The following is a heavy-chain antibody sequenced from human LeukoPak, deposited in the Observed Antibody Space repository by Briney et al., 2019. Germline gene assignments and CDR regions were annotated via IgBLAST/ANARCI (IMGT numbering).Heavy chain of an antibody. D-gene: IGHD3-10*01. CDR1: GGSISSYY. Sequence: SETLSLTCTVSGGSISSYYWSWIRQPPGKGLEWIGYIYYSGSTNYNPSLKSRVTISVDTSKNQFSLKLSPVTAADTAVYYCARVAWFGELSDYWGQGTLVTVSS. V-gene: IGHV4-59*01. J-gene: IGHJ4*02. CDR3: ARVAWFGELSDY. CDR2: IYYSGST.